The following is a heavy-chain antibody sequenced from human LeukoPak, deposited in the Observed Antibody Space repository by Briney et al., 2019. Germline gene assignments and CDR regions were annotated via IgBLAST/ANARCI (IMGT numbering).Heavy chain of an antibody. J-gene: IGHJ4*02. CDR1: GGSISSGGYY. CDR2: IYYSGST. D-gene: IGHD2-2*01. Sequence: SQTLSLTCTVSGGSISSGGYYWSWIRQHPGKGLEWIGYIYYSGSTYYNPSLKSRVTISVDTSKNQFSLKLSSVTAADTAVYYCARDTSSYVDYWGQGTLVTVSS. CDR3: ARDTSSYVDY. V-gene: IGHV4-31*03.